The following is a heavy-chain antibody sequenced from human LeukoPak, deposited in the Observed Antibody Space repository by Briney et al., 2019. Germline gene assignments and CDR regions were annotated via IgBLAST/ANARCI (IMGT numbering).Heavy chain of an antibody. Sequence: GGSLRLSYAASGFTFNTYTMNWVRQAPGKGLEWVSYISGSSGIIDYADSVRGRFTISRDNAKNSLYLQMNSLRADDTAVYYCVKDSPPRYSGSPPAYWGQGTLVTVSS. CDR1: GFTFNTYT. J-gene: IGHJ4*02. CDR3: VKDSPPRYSGSPPAY. V-gene: IGHV3-48*04. CDR2: ISGSSGII. D-gene: IGHD1-26*01.